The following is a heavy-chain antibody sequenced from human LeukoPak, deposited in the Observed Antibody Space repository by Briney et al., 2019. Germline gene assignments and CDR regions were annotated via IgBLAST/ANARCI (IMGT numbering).Heavy chain of an antibody. CDR1: GFTVSSNY. Sequence: GGSLRLSCAASGFTVSSNYMSWVRQAPGKGLEWVSVIYSGGSTYYADSVKGRFTISRDNSKNTLYLQMNSLRAEDTAVYYCARDQGYYYGSGTYYYMDVWAKGPRSPSP. D-gene: IGHD3-10*01. V-gene: IGHV3-53*01. J-gene: IGHJ6*03. CDR3: ARDQGYYYGSGTYYYMDV. CDR2: IYSGGST.